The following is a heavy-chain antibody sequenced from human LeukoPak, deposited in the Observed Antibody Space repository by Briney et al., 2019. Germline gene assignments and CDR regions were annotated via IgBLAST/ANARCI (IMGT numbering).Heavy chain of an antibody. CDR1: GFTFSNYA. CDR2: ISGSGTGT. J-gene: IGHJ4*02. CDR3: ARDFGELDY. Sequence: PGGSLRLSCVASGFTFSNYALSWVRQAPGKGLEWVSAISGSGTGTYYADSVKGRFTISRDNSENTLYLQMNSLRAEDTAVYYCARDFGELDYWGQGTLVTVSS. V-gene: IGHV3-23*01. D-gene: IGHD3-3*01.